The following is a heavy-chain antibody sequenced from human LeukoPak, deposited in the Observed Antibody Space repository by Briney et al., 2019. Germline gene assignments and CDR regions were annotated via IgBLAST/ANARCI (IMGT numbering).Heavy chain of an antibody. CDR2: VKQDGTEK. J-gene: IGHJ4*02. Sequence: GGSLRLSCVASRFRFGRDWISWVRQAPGKGLEWVACVKQDGTEKNYVVSVWGRFTVSVDNGKNSLYLQMNSLRAEDTAVYYCARHSHFDYWGQGTLVTVSS. CDR1: RFRFGRDW. CDR3: ARHSHFDY. V-gene: IGHV3-7*01.